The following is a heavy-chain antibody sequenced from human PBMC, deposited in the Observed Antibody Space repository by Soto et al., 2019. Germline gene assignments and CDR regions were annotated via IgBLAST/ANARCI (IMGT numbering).Heavy chain of an antibody. V-gene: IGHV3-48*02. CDR1: GFMLSTYS. CDR3: ARAHYGPGTYPKWFGP. CDR2: ISSSSRTR. Sequence: GGSLILSCAASGFMLSTYSINWVRQAPGKGLEWVSFISSSSRTRCYADSVKGRFTISRENAKNSPYLPMNSLRDEDTAVYYCARAHYGPGTYPKWFGPRGQGTPVTV. J-gene: IGHJ5*02. D-gene: IGHD3-10*01.